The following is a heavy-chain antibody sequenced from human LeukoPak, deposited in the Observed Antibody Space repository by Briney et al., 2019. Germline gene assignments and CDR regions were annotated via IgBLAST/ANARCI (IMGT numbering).Heavy chain of an antibody. CDR2: INPNSGGT. CDR3: ARDLIVVVNPKPEYFQH. D-gene: IGHD3-22*01. J-gene: IGHJ1*01. Sequence: GASVKVSRKASGYTLTGYYMHWVRQAPGQGLEWMGWINPNSGGTKYAQKFQGRVTMTRDTSISTVYMELSRVRSDDTAVYYCARDLIVVVNPKPEYFQHWGQGTLVTVSS. CDR1: GYTLTGYY. V-gene: IGHV1-2*02.